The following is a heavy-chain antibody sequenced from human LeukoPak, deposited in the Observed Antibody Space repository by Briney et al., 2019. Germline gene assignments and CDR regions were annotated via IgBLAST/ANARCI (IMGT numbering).Heavy chain of an antibody. V-gene: IGHV3-66*01. CDR2: IYSGGST. D-gene: IGHD4-17*01. CDR3: AKAPPDYGDYDPLY. J-gene: IGHJ4*02. CDR1: GFTVSSNY. Sequence: GGSLRLSCAASGFTVSSNYMSWVRQAPGKGLEWVSVIYSGGSTYYADSVKGRFTISRDNSKNTLYLQMNSLRAEDTAVYYCAKAPPDYGDYDPLYWGQGTLATVSS.